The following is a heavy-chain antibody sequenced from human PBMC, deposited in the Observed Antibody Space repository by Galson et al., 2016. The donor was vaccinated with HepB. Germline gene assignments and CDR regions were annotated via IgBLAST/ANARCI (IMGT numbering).Heavy chain of an antibody. V-gene: IGHV4-31*03. J-gene: IGHJ4*02. CDR3: ARSGDGDFESLVLDFDY. CDR2: IYYSGDT. Sequence: TLSLTCTVSGDSIYSGGFYWSWIRQHPGKGLEWIGYIYYSGDTYYNPSLRSRLTISVDTSKNQFSLRLTSVTAADTAIYYCARSGDGDFESLVLDFDYWGQGTLVTVSS. CDR1: GDSIYSGGFY. D-gene: IGHD4-17*01.